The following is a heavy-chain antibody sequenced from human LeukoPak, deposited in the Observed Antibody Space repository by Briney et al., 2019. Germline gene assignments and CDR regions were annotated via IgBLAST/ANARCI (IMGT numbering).Heavy chain of an antibody. D-gene: IGHD2-15*01. CDR1: GGSISDSL. J-gene: IGHJ4*02. CDR3: ARSRGYRPGWYFDY. CDR2: IHISGST. Sequence: SETLSLTCTVSGGSISDSLWSWIRQPAGRGLEWIGRIHISGSTNYNPSLTSRVTMSVDTSKNQASLKLSSVTAADTAVYYCARSRGYRPGWYFDYWGQGTLVTVSS. V-gene: IGHV4-4*07.